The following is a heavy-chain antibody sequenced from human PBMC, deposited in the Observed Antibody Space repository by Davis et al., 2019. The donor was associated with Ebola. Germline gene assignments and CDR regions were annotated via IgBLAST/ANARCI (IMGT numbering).Heavy chain of an antibody. D-gene: IGHD2-2*01. CDR1: GFSFSFHP. V-gene: IGHV3-48*02. Sequence: PGGSLRLSCAASGFSFSFHPMNWVRQTPGKGLEWLSYISGSGATKYYADSVKGRFTISRDNAKNSLYLQMNSLRDEDTAVYYCARDFVPAAIRGTAFDIWGQGTMVTVSS. CDR2: ISGSGATK. CDR3: ARDFVPAAIRGTAFDI. J-gene: IGHJ3*02.